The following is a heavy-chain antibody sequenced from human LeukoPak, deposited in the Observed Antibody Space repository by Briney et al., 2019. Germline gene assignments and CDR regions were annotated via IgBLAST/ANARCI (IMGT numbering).Heavy chain of an antibody. V-gene: IGHV4-4*02. D-gene: IGHD1-26*01. Sequence: SGTLSLTCAVSGGSISSSNWWSWVRQPPGKGLEWIGEIYHSGSTNYIPSLKSRVTISVDTSKNQFSLKLSSVTAADTAVYYCAREKWVGATTVRAYIWGQGTMVTVSS. CDR2: IYHSGST. CDR3: AREKWVGATTVRAYI. CDR1: GGSISSSNW. J-gene: IGHJ3*02.